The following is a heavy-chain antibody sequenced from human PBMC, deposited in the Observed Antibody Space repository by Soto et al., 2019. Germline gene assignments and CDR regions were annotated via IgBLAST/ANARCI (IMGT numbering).Heavy chain of an antibody. CDR3: NRDVEVTTISTYYYYYMDV. J-gene: IGHJ6*03. CDR2: MNPNSGNT. CDR1: GYTFTSYD. D-gene: IGHD2-21*02. Sequence: ASVKVSCKASGYTFTSYDINWVRQATGQGLEWMGWMNPNSGNTGYAQKFQGRVTMTRNTSISTAYMELSSLRSEDTAVYYCNRDVEVTTISTYYYYYMDVWGKGTTVNVS. V-gene: IGHV1-8*01.